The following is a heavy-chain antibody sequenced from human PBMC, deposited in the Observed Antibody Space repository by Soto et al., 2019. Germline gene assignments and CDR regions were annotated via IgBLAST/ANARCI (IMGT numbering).Heavy chain of an antibody. V-gene: IGHV3-48*03. CDR2: ISSSGSTI. D-gene: IGHD3-22*01. J-gene: IGHJ5*02. CDR1: GFTFSSYE. Sequence: LRLSCAASGFTFSSYEMNWVRQAPGKGLEWVSYISSSGSTIYYADSVKGRFTISRDNAKNSLYLQMNSLRAEDTAVYYCARVFRLFDWFDPWGQGTLVTVSS. CDR3: ARVFRLFDWFDP.